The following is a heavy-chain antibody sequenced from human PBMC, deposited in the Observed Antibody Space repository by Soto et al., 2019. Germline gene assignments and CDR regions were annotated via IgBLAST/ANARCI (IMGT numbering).Heavy chain of an antibody. Sequence: QVQLVQSGAEVKKPGASVKVSCKASGYTFSSYAIIWVRQAPGQVLEWMGWISAYTGNTNYAQTLQGRVTLTTDTATSTAYMELRSLRSNATAMYYYEKGTRPRGAHHDWFSPWGQGTLVTVYS. CDR2: ISAYTGNT. D-gene: IGHD3-10*01. J-gene: IGHJ5*02. CDR1: GYTFSSYA. CDR3: EKGTRPRGAHHDWFSP. V-gene: IGHV1-18*01.